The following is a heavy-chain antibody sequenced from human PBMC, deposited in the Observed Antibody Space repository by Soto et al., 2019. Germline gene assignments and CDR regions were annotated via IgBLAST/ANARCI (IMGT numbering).Heavy chain of an antibody. D-gene: IGHD5-12*01. CDR1: GASVTTSY. CDR3: ATGRGGYATPY. Sequence: QVQLEESGPGLVKPSETLSLACSVSGASVTTSYWHWIRQPPGKTLEWIGHMYYGGNTDYNPSLKGRVSFSVDTSKNQFSLNLTSLTAADTAVYYCATGRGGYATPYWGQGILVVVSS. J-gene: IGHJ4*02. V-gene: IGHV4-59*02. CDR2: MYYGGNT.